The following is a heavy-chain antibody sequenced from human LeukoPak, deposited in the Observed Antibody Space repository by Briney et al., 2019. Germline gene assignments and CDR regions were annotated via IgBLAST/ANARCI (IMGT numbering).Heavy chain of an antibody. Sequence: PGGSLRLSCAAPGFSFGFYGLHWVRQAPGKGLEWVAFIRNDGSIDYYADSVRGRFTISRDNAKNTMYLQMNSLRTEDAALYYCAKDQPEAYFDYWGQGTLVTVSS. CDR2: IRNDGSID. V-gene: IGHV3-30*02. CDR1: GFSFGFYG. CDR3: AKDQPEAYFDY. D-gene: IGHD1-14*01. J-gene: IGHJ4*02.